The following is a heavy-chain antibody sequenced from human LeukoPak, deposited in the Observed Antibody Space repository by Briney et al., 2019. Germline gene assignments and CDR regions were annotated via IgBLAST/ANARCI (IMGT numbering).Heavy chain of an antibody. J-gene: IGHJ6*03. CDR1: GYTFTSHG. D-gene: IGHD6-13*01. CDR2: INTNTGNP. V-gene: IGHV7-4-1*02. CDR3: ARRIAAADHYYYYMDV. Sequence: ASVKVSCKASGYTFTSHGISWVRQAPGQGLEWMGWINTNTGNPTYAQGFTGRFVFSLDTSVSTSYLQISSLKAEDTAVYYCARRIAAADHYYYYMDVWGKGTTVTVSS.